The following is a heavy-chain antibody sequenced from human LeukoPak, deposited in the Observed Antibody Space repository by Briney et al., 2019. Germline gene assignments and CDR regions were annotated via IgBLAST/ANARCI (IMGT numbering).Heavy chain of an antibody. CDR1: GFTFSSFA. CDR2: ISGRGGST. CDR3: AKQFRAAYNAPDY. D-gene: IGHD5-24*01. Sequence: PGGSLRPSCAASGFTFSSFAISWFRQAPGKGLEWVSAISGRGGSTYYAESVKGRFTISRDNSKNTLYLQMNSLRAGDTAVYYCAKQFRAAYNAPDYWGQGTLVTVSS. V-gene: IGHV3-23*01. J-gene: IGHJ4*02.